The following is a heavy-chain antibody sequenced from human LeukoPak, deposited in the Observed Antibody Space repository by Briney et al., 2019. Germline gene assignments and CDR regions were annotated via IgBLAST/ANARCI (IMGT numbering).Heavy chain of an antibody. V-gene: IGHV3-53*01. CDR1: GFTVSSNY. D-gene: IGHD2-8*01. J-gene: IGHJ4*02. Sequence: GSLRPSCAASGFTVSSNYMSWVRQAPGKGLEWVSVIYSGGSTYYADSVKGRFTISRDNAKDSLYLQMNSLEAEDTAVYYCAKGHTYGMIWGQGTLVSVSS. CDR3: AKGHTYGMI. CDR2: IYSGGST.